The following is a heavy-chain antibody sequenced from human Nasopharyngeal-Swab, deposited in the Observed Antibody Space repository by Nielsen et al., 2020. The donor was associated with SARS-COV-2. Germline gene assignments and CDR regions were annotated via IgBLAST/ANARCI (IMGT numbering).Heavy chain of an antibody. V-gene: IGHV4-59*01. CDR1: GCPFSSYY. CDR2: IYYSGST. CDR3: ARAHSSGWYYFDY. D-gene: IGHD6-19*01. J-gene: IGHJ4*02. Sequence: SEILSPTCTAPGCPFSSYYWSWIRQPPGKGLEWIGYIYYSGSTNYNPSLKIRVTISVDTSKNQFSLKLSSVTAADTAVYYCARAHSSGWYYFDYWVQGTLVTVSS.